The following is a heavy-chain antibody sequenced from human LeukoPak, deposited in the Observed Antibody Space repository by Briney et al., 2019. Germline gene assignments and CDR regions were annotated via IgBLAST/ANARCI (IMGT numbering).Heavy chain of an antibody. CDR1: GGTFSSYA. CDR3: AGAVAGNYYYYGMDV. V-gene: IGHV1-69*13. CDR2: IIPIFGTA. Sequence: AASVKVSCKASGGTFSSYAISWVRQAPGQGLEWMGGIIPIFGTANYAQKFQGRVTITADESTSTAYMELSSLRSEDTAVYYCAGAVAGNYYYYGMDVWGKGTTLTVSS. J-gene: IGHJ6*04. D-gene: IGHD6-19*01.